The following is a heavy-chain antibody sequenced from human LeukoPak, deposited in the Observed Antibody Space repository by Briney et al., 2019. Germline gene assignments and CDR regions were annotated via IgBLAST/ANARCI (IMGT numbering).Heavy chain of an antibody. CDR2: IYYSGST. CDR1: GGSISSSSYY. CDR3: ARDRAVAGLGDAFDI. V-gene: IGHV4-39*07. D-gene: IGHD6-19*01. J-gene: IGHJ3*02. Sequence: SETLSLTCTVSGGSISSSSYYWGWIRQPPGKGLEWIGSIYYSGSTYYNPSLKSRVTISVDTSKNQFSLKLSSVTAADTAVYYCARDRAVAGLGDAFDIWGQGTMVTVSS.